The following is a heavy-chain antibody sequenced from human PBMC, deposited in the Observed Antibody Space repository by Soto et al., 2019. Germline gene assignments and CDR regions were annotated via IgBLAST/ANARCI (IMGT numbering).Heavy chain of an antibody. V-gene: IGHV3-23*01. D-gene: IGHD3-22*01. J-gene: IGHJ5*02. Sequence: GGSLRLSCEASGFTFSSFAMSWVRQAPGKGLEWVSSIGGRVGSTYYTDSVKGRFTISRDNLKNTLYLQMNSLKVEDTATYYCAKGAHYYDRNWFDPWGHGTLVTVSS. CDR3: AKGAHYYDRNWFDP. CDR1: GFTFSSFA. CDR2: IGGRVGST.